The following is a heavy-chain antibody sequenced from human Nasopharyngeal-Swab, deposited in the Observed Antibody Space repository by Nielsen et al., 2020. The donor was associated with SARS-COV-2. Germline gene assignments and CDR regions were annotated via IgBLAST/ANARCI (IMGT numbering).Heavy chain of an antibody. CDR2: ISGSGGST. D-gene: IGHD6-13*01. J-gene: IGHJ4*02. CDR3: AKEVAAAIGEYYFDY. CDR1: GFTFSSYA. V-gene: IGHV3-23*01. Sequence: GGSLRLSCAASGFTFSSYAMSWVRQAPGKGLEWVSAISGSGGSTYYADSVKGRFTISRDNSKNTLYLQMNSLRVEDTAVYYCAKEVAAAIGEYYFDYWGQGTLVTVSS.